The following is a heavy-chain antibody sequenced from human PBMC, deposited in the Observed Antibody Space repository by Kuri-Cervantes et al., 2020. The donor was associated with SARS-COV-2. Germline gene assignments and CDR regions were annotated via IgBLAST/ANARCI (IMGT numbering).Heavy chain of an antibody. Sequence: GGSLRLSCAASGFTFDDYGMSWVRQAPGKGLEWVGFIRSKAYGGTTEYAASVKGRFTISRDDSKSIAYLQMNSLKTEDTAVYYCTTLDFWSGYYFYYWGQGTLVTVSS. D-gene: IGHD3-3*01. CDR2: IRSKAYGGTT. J-gene: IGHJ4*02. V-gene: IGHV3-49*04. CDR3: TTLDFWSGYYFYY. CDR1: GFTFDDYG.